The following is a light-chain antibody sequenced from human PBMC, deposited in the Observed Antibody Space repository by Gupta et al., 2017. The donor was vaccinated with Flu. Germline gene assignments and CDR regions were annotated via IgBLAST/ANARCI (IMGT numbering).Light chain of an antibody. CDR2: LGS. CDR1: QSLLHSNGYNY. Sequence: DIVLTQSPLSLPVTPGEPASVSCRSSQSLLHSNGYNYLAWYLQKPGQSPLLLIYLGSDRASGVPDRFRGNGSGTDFTLKISRMEAEDVGVYYCMQALETPYSFGQGTKLEIK. V-gene: IGKV2-28*01. CDR3: MQALETPYS. J-gene: IGKJ2*03.